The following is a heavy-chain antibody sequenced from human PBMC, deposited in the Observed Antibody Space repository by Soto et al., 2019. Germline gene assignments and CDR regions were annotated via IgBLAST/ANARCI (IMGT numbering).Heavy chain of an antibody. J-gene: IGHJ6*02. CDR2: IWYDGSNK. Sequence: GGSLRLSCAASGFTFSSYGMHWVRQAPGKGLEWVAVIWYDGSNKYYADSVKGRFTISRDNSKNTLYLQMNSLRAEDTAVYYCARELPWAMTTVTISGDYGMDVWGQGTTVTVSS. CDR1: GFTFSSYG. D-gene: IGHD4-4*01. CDR3: ARELPWAMTTVTISGDYGMDV. V-gene: IGHV3-33*01.